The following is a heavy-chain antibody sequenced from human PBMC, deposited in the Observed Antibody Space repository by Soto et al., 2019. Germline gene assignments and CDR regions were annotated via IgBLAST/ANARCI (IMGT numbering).Heavy chain of an antibody. CDR3: ARDAGVSGELYY. CDR2: ISAYNGNT. J-gene: IGHJ4*02. D-gene: IGHD3-16*01. Sequence: QVQLVQSGAEVKKPGASVKVSCKASGYTFTSYDISWVRQAPGQGLEWMGWISAYNGNTNYAQKLQGTVTRTTDTSTSTAHMELRSLRSDDTAVYYCARDAGVSGELYYWGQGTLVTVSS. V-gene: IGHV1-18*01. CDR1: GYTFTSYD.